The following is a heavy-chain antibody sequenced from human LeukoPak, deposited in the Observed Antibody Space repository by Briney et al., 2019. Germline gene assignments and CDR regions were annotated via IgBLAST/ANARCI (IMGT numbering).Heavy chain of an antibody. CDR2: ISAYNGNT. CDR3: ARDFWSGYYYYYYYGMDV. D-gene: IGHD3-3*01. CDR1: GYTFTSYG. Sequence: GASVKVSCTASGYTFTSYGISWVRQAPGQGLEWMGWISAYNGNTNYAQKLQGRVTMTTDTSTSTAYMELRSLRSDDTAVYYCARDFWSGYYYYYYYGMDVWGQGTTVTVSS. J-gene: IGHJ6*02. V-gene: IGHV1-18*01.